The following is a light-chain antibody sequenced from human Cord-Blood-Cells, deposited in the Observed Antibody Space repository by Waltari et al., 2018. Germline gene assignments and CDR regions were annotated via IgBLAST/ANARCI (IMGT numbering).Light chain of an antibody. CDR3: QQYYSTPYS. Sequence: IVMTQSPDSLPVSLGERAPIHCNSSQSVLYSSNNKNYLAWYQQKPGQPPKLLIYWASTRESGVPDRFSGSGSGTDFTLTISSLQAEDVAVYYCQQYYSTPYSFGQGTKLEIK. CDR2: WAS. J-gene: IGKJ2*03. V-gene: IGKV4-1*01. CDR1: QSVLYSSNNKNY.